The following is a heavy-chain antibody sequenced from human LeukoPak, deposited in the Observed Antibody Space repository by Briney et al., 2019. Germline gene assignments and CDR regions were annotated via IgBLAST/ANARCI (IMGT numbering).Heavy chain of an antibody. D-gene: IGHD2-15*01. CDR1: GGSISSYY. Sequence: SETLSLTCTVSGGSISSYYWSWIRRPPGKGLEWIGYIYYSGSTNYNPSLKSRVTISVDTSKNQFSLKLSSVTAADTAVYYCAREYLCSGGSCEYYFDYWGQGTLVTVSS. CDR2: IYYSGST. V-gene: IGHV4-59*01. J-gene: IGHJ4*02. CDR3: AREYLCSGGSCEYYFDY.